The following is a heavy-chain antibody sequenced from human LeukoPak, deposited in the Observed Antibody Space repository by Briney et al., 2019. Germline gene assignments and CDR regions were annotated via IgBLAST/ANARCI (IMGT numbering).Heavy chain of an antibody. CDR1: GFTFSGYW. Sequence: GGSLRLSCAASGFTFSGYWIHWVRQAPGKGLVWVSRINSVESSTSYADSVKGRFTISRDNAKKTLYLQMNSLRAEDTAVYYCARPSGGYYYDAFDIWGQGTMVTVSS. CDR3: ARPSGGYYYDAFDI. J-gene: IGHJ3*02. CDR2: INSVESST. D-gene: IGHD1-26*01. V-gene: IGHV3-74*01.